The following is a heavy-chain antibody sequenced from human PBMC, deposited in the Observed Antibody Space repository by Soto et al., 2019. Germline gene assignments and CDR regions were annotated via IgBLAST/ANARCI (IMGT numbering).Heavy chain of an antibody. V-gene: IGHV6-1*01. Sequence: QVQLQQSSPGLVKPSQALSLTCDISGDSVSSKSAGWNWIRQTPSRGLEWLGRTYYKSKWYYTYAASVKSRITVSPDTSKNQFSLQLTSVTPEDTAVYYCARGSWDDVSGHYYMDVWDKGTTVTVSS. CDR1: GDSVSSKSAG. CDR3: ARGSWDDVSGHYYMDV. CDR2: TYYKSKWYY. D-gene: IGHD1-1*01. J-gene: IGHJ6*03.